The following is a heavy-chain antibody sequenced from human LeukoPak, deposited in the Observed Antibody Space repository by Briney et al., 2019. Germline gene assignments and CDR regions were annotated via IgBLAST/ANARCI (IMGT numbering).Heavy chain of an antibody. CDR2: IHPEGNEK. V-gene: IGHV3-7*04. Sequence: GGSLRLSCAVSGFSFTNFWMSWVRQAAGRGLEWVANIHPEGNEKYHVESVKGRFTISRDNTKNLLFLQMNGLRVEDTAVYYCARGDAFSGDHWGQGTLVTVSS. CDR3: ARGDAFSGDH. CDR1: GFSFTNFW. J-gene: IGHJ4*02.